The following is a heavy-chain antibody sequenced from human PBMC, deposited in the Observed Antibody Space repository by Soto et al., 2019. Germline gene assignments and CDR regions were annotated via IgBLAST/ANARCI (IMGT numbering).Heavy chain of an antibody. V-gene: IGHV3-23*01. CDR3: AKGKGNDYGDYVDWFDP. J-gene: IGHJ5*02. CDR2: ISGSGGGT. D-gene: IGHD4-17*01. Sequence: PGGSLRLSCAASGFTFSSYAMSWVRQAPGKGLEWVSAISGSGGGTYYADSVKGRFTISRDNSKNTLYLQMNSLRAEDTAVYYCAKGKGNDYGDYVDWFDPWGQGTLVTVSS. CDR1: GFTFSSYA.